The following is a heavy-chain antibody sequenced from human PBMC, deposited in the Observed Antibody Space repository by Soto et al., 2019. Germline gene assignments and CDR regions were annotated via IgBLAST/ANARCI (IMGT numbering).Heavy chain of an antibody. Sequence: EVQLVESGGGLVQPGGSLRLSCAASGFTFSSYWMYWVRQAPGKGLEWVSHMNNDGSYTIYAESVKGRFTFSRDNAKNTLYLRMNSLRAEDMAVYYCVRGGYMHACDIWGQGTMVTVSS. CDR3: VRGGYMHACDI. CDR2: MNNDGSYT. CDR1: GFTFSSYW. D-gene: IGHD6-13*01. J-gene: IGHJ3*02. V-gene: IGHV3-74*01.